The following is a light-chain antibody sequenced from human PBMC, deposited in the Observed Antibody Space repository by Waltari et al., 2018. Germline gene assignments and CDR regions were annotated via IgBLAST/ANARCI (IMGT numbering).Light chain of an antibody. CDR2: AVS. Sequence: QSALTQPASVSGSPGQSITISCTGTSSDVGNYNLVSWYQQPPGKAPKLIVYAVSHRPSGVSNRFSGSKSGNTASLTISGLQPEDETDYYCCSYAGHSTYVFGTGTKVTVL. CDR3: CSYAGHSTYV. CDR1: SSDVGNYNL. V-gene: IGLV2-23*02. J-gene: IGLJ1*01.